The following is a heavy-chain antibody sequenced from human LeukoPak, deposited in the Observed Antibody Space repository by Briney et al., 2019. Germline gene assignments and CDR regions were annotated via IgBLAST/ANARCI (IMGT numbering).Heavy chain of an antibody. Sequence: SETLSLTCTVSGGSISSSSYYWGWIRQPPGKGLEWIGSIYYSGSTYYNPSLKSRVTISVDTSKNQFSLKLSSVTAADTAVYYCARRIGRYGDYDYWGQGTLVTVSS. D-gene: IGHD4-17*01. CDR3: ARRIGRYGDYDY. V-gene: IGHV4-39*01. CDR2: IYYSGST. CDR1: GGSISSSSYY. J-gene: IGHJ4*02.